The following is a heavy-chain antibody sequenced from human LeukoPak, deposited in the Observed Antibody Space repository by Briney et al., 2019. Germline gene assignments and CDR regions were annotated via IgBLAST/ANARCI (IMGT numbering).Heavy chain of an antibody. V-gene: IGHV4-34*01. CDR3: ARHGGPYTWYPYYYYYMDV. J-gene: IGHJ6*03. D-gene: IGHD6-13*01. Sequence: YPSETLSLTCAVYGSFSDHSWSWVRQPPGKGLEWIGEIDEKRRTSYSPSLTSRVTMSVDTSKNQFSLKLSSVTAADTAVYFCARHGGPYTWYPYYYYYMDVWGKGTSVTVSS. CDR2: IDEKRRT. CDR1: GSFSDHS.